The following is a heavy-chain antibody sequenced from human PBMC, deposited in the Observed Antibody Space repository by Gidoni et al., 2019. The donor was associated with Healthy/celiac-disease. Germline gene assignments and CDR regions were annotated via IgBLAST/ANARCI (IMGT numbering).Heavy chain of an antibody. Sequence: EVQLVESGGGLVQPGGSLRLSCAASGFTFSSYSMNWVLQAPGKGLEWVSYISSSSSTIYYADSVKGRFTISRDNAKNSLYLQMNSLRDEDTAVYYCAREGSIAVPLYYGMDVWGQGTTVTVSS. V-gene: IGHV3-48*02. D-gene: IGHD6-19*01. CDR3: AREGSIAVPLYYGMDV. CDR2: ISSSSSTI. CDR1: GFTFSSYS. J-gene: IGHJ6*02.